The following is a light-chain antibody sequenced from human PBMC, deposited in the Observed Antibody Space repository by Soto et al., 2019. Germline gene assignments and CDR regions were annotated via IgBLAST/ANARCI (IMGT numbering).Light chain of an antibody. J-gene: IGLJ1*01. CDR1: SSDVGGYNY. Sequence: QPASVSGSPGQSITISCTGTSSDVGGYNYVSWYQQHPGKAPKLMIYEVSDRPSGVSNRFSGSKSGNTASLTISGLQAEDEADYYCSSYTSSSTLVFGTGTKVTVL. V-gene: IGLV2-14*01. CDR3: SSYTSSSTLV. CDR2: EVS.